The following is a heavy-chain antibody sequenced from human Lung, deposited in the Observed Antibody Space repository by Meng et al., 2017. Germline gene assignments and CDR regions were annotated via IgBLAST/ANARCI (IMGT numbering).Heavy chain of an antibody. CDR3: SGHIDY. CDR2: IKSKPDGETI. J-gene: IGHJ4*02. Sequence: EVQLVESGGGLVKPGGSLRLSCEGSGFTFSNAYMTWVRLVPGKRLEWVGRIKSKPDGETIDYAAPVKGRFTISRDDSKNTVYLQMNSLKTEDTAVYYCSGHIDYWGQGTLVTVSS. V-gene: IGHV3-15*01. D-gene: IGHD5-12*01. CDR1: GFTFSNAY.